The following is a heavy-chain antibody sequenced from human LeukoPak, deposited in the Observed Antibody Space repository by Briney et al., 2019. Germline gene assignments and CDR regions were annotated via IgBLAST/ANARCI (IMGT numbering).Heavy chain of an antibody. D-gene: IGHD6-19*01. V-gene: IGHV1-69*04. J-gene: IGHJ4*02. Sequence: SVKVSCKASGGTFSSYAISWVRQAPGQGLEWMGRIIPILGIANYAQKFQGRVTITADKSTSTAYMELSSLRSEDTAVYYCARGAVAGTDFDYWGQGTLVTVSS. CDR1: GGTFSSYA. CDR2: IIPILGIA. CDR3: ARGAVAGTDFDY.